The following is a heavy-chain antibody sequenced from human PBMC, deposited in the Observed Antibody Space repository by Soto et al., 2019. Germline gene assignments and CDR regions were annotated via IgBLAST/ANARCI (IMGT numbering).Heavy chain of an antibody. CDR3: AKTPFMTTVTLPDY. Sequence: GGSLRLSCAASGFTFSSYAMSWVRQAPGKGLEWVSAISGSGGSTYYADSVKGRFTISRDNSKNTLYLQMNSLRAEDTAVYYCAKTPFMTTVTLPDYWGQGTLVTVSS. D-gene: IGHD4-17*01. CDR2: ISGSGGST. J-gene: IGHJ4*02. CDR1: GFTFSSYA. V-gene: IGHV3-23*01.